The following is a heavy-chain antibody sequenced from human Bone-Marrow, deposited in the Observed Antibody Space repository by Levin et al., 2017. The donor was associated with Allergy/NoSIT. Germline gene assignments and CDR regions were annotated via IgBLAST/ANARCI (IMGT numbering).Heavy chain of an antibody. V-gene: IGHV4-61*02. CDR1: FFSLPRVPFY. CDR3: ARGKAVDRFGDEANWFDP. CDR2: IYNSGTT. D-gene: IGHD3-10*01. Sequence: LSLPFPFSFFSLPRVPFYWTWIRQSAGRGLEWIGRIYNSGTTTYNPSLRTGVTLSLATSKNQFSLNLISVTAADTAVYFCARGKAVDRFGDEANWFDPWGPGTHVTVSS. J-gene: IGHJ5*02.